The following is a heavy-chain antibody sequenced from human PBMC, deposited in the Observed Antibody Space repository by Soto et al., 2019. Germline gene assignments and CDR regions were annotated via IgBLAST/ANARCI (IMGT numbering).Heavy chain of an antibody. CDR2: IWYDGSNK. Sequence: GGSLRLSCGASGLTFXSYGMHWVRQAPGKGLEWVAVIWYDGSNKYYADSVKGRFTISRDNSKNTLYLQMNSLRAEDTAVYYCARDNANYYGSGSGKDVYYYMDVWGKGTTVTVSS. CDR1: GLTFXSYG. J-gene: IGHJ6*03. D-gene: IGHD3-10*01. CDR3: ARDNANYYGSGSGKDVYYYMDV. V-gene: IGHV3-33*01.